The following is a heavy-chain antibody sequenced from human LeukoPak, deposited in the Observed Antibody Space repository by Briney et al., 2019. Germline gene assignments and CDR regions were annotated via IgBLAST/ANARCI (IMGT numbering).Heavy chain of an antibody. J-gene: IGHJ5*02. Sequence: GGSLRLSCVASGFTFSSYGMHWVRQAPGKGLEWVAVISYDGSNKYYADSVKGRFTISRDNSKNTLYLQMNSLRAEDTAVYYCAKATWQYPVSWGQGTLVTVSS. V-gene: IGHV3-30*18. D-gene: IGHD2-2*01. CDR2: ISYDGSNK. CDR3: AKATWQYPVS. CDR1: GFTFSSYG.